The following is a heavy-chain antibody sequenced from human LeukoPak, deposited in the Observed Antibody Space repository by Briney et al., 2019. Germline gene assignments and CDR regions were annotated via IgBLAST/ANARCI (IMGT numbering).Heavy chain of an antibody. D-gene: IGHD5-24*01. CDR3: AALRRDGYNLPYYFDY. CDR1: GFTFTSSA. J-gene: IGHJ4*02. Sequence: SVKVSFKASGFTFTSSAMQWVRQARGQRLEWIGRIVVGSGNTNYAQKFQERVTITRDMSTSTAYMELSSLRSEDTAVYYCAALRRDGYNLPYYFDYWGQGTLVTVSS. V-gene: IGHV1-58*02. CDR2: IVVGSGNT.